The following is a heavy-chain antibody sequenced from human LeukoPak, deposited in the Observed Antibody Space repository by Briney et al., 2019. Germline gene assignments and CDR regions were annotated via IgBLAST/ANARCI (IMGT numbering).Heavy chain of an antibody. D-gene: IGHD5-12*01. CDR2: IYYSGST. CDR1: GGSVSSSGYY. V-gene: IGHV4-39*01. J-gene: IGHJ4*02. Sequence: SETLSLTCTVSGGSVSSSGYYWGWIRQPPGKGLEWIGSIYYSGSTYYNPSLKSRVAISVDTSKNQFSLNLSSVTAADTAVYYCTRQYGLPTFDYWGQGTLVTVSS. CDR3: TRQYGLPTFDY.